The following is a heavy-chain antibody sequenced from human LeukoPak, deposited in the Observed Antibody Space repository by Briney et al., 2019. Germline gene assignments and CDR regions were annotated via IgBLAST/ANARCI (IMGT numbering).Heavy chain of an antibody. CDR1: GYTFTSYD. V-gene: IGHV1-8*01. D-gene: IGHD3-16*02. J-gene: IGHJ5*02. CDR2: MNPNSGNT. CDR3: ATAGRGRESSHL. Sequence: ASVKVSCKASGYTFTSYDINWVRQATGQGLEWMGWMNPNSGNTGYAQKFQGRVTMTRNTSISTAYMELNSLRAEDTAVYYCATAGRGRESSHLWGQGTLVTVSS.